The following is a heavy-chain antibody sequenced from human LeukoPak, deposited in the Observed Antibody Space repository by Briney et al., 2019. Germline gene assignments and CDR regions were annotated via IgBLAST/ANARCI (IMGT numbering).Heavy chain of an antibody. V-gene: IGHV4-34*01. CDR3: ARVTAVAGNAEYFQH. Sequence: SETLSLTCAVYGGSFSGYYWSWICQPPGKGLEWIGEINHSGSTNYNPSLKSRVTISVDTSKNQFSLKLSSVTAADTAVYYCARVTAVAGNAEYFQHWGQGTLVTVSS. J-gene: IGHJ1*01. CDR2: INHSGST. D-gene: IGHD6-19*01. CDR1: GGSFSGYY.